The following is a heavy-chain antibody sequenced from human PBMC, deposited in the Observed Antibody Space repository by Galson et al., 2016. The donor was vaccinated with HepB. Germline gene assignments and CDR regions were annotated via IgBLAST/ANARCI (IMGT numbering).Heavy chain of an antibody. CDR1: GFKFDDYA. Sequence: SLRLSCATSGFKFDDYAMHWVRQAPGKGLEWVSFISWNSGSLSYVDSVKGRFTISRDNAKNSLFLEMNSLSAEDTALYYCAKDASRLGYCRGDNCPYLDYEGQGTLVTVSS. J-gene: IGHJ4*02. V-gene: IGHV3-9*01. CDR3: AKDASRLGYCRGDNCPYLDY. D-gene: IGHD2-15*01. CDR2: ISWNSGSL.